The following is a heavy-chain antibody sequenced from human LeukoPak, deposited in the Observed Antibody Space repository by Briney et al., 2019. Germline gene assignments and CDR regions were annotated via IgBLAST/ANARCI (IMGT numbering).Heavy chain of an antibody. CDR1: GFTFSSYG. V-gene: IGHV3-23*01. CDR2: ISGSGGST. Sequence: PGGTLRLSCAASGFTFSSYGMSWVRQAPGKGLEWVSAISGSGGSTYYADSVKGRFTISRDNAKNSLFLQMSRLRADDTAVYYCVRDKRGWDVAYYFDYWGQGALVTVSS. CDR3: VRDKRGWDVAYYFDY. D-gene: IGHD5-12*01. J-gene: IGHJ4*02.